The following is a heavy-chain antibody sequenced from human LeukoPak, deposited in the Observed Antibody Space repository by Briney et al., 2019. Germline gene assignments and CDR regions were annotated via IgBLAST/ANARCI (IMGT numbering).Heavy chain of an antibody. CDR3: ARALGVGGKRGGDAFDI. J-gene: IGHJ3*02. D-gene: IGHD1-26*01. CDR1: GFTFSSYS. CDR2: ISSSSSTI. V-gene: IGHV3-48*01. Sequence: PGGSLRLSCAASGFTFSSYSLNWVRQAPGKGLEWVSYISSSSSTIYYADSVKGRFTISRDNAKNSLYLQMNSLRAEDTAVYYCARALGVGGKRGGDAFDIWGQGTMVTVSS.